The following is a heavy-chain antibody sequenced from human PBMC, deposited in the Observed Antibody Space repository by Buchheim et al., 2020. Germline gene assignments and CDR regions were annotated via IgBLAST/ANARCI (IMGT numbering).Heavy chain of an antibody. CDR2: IYYSGST. J-gene: IGHJ4*02. D-gene: IGHD3-3*01. CDR3: AVASYYDFWSGYYIESSYYFDY. CDR1: GGSVSSGSYY. Sequence: QVQLQESGPGLVKPSETLSLTCTVSGGSVSSGSYYWSWIRQPPGKGLEWIGYIYYSGSTNYNPSLKSRVTISVDTSKNQFSLKLSSVTAADTAVYYCAVASYYDFWSGYYIESSYYFDYWGQGTL. V-gene: IGHV4-61*01.